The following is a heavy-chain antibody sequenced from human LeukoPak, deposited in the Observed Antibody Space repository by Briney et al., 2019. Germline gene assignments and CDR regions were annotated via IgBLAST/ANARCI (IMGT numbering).Heavy chain of an antibody. CDR3: ARAHHGGYFDWLLPDY. CDR2: ISAYNGNT. J-gene: IGHJ4*02. V-gene: IGHV1-18*01. D-gene: IGHD3-9*01. CDR1: GYTFTSYG. Sequence: ASVKVSCKASGYTFTSYGISWVRQAPGQGLEWMGWISAYNGNTNYAQKLQGRVTMTTDTSTSTAYMELRSLRSDGTAVYYCARAHHGGYFDWLLPDYWGQGTLVTVSS.